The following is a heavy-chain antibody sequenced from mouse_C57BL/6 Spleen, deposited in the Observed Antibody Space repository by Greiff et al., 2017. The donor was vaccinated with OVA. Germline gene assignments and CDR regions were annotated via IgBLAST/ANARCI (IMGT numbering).Heavy chain of an antibody. Sequence: EVKLVDSGGGLVQSGRSLRLSCATSGFTFSDFYMEWVRQAPGKGLEWIAASRNKANDYTTEYSASVKGRFIVSRDTSQSILYLQMNALRAEDTAIYYCASDLYFGAMDYWGQGTSVTVSS. CDR3: ASDLYFGAMDY. J-gene: IGHJ4*01. CDR2: SRNKANDYTT. D-gene: IGHD2-1*01. V-gene: IGHV7-1*01. CDR1: GFTFSDFY.